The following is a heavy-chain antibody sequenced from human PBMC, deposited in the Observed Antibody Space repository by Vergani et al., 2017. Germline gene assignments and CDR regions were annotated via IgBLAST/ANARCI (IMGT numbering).Heavy chain of an antibody. J-gene: IGHJ4*02. V-gene: IGHV4-39*07. D-gene: IGHD6-13*01. CDR3: ARIAIDRIAAAVDY. CDR2: IYYSGST. CDR1: GVSITSSSYY. Sequence: QLQLQESGPGLVKPSETLSLTCTVSGVSITSSSYYWGCIRQPPGKGLEWIGSIYYSGSTYYNPSLKSRVTISVATSKNQFSLKLSSVTAADTAVYYCARIAIDRIAAAVDYWGQGTLVTVSS.